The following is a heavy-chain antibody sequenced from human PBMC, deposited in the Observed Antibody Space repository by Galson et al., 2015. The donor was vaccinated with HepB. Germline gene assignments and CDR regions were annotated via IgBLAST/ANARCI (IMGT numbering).Heavy chain of an antibody. Sequence: SVKVSCKASGFAFTSSAVQWVRQARGQRLEWIGWIVVGSGNTNYAQKFQERVTITRDMSTSTAYMELSSLRSEDTAVYYCAADRLQDAFDIWGQGTMVTVSS. CDR3: AADRLQDAFDI. CDR2: IVVGSGNT. CDR1: GFAFTSSA. J-gene: IGHJ3*02. V-gene: IGHV1-58*01. D-gene: IGHD2-15*01.